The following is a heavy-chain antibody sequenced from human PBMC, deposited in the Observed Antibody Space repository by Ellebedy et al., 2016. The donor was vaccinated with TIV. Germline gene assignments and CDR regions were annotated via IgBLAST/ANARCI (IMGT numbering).Heavy chain of an antibody. J-gene: IGHJ4*02. D-gene: IGHD3-3*01. CDR1: GFTFSSYW. Sequence: GGSLRLSXAASGFTFSSYWMSWVRQAPGKGLEWVANIKQDGSEKYYVDSVKGRFTISRDNAKNSLYLQMNSLRAEDTAVYFCARLDDSLTKFGFAYWGQGTLVTVSS. V-gene: IGHV3-7*01. CDR2: IKQDGSEK. CDR3: ARLDDSLTKFGFAY.